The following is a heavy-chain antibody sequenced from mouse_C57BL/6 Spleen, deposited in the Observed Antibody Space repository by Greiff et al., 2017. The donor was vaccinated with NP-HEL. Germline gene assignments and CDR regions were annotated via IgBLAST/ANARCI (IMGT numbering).Heavy chain of an antibody. CDR3: ARHDGRGYAMDD. CDR2: ISSGSSTI. CDR1: GFTFSDYG. J-gene: IGHJ4*01. Sequence: EVKLVESGGGLVKPGGSLKLSCAASGFTFSDYGMHWVRQAPEKGLEWVAYISSGSSTIYYADTVKGRFTISRDKAKNTLFLQMTSLRSEDTAMYYCARHDGRGYAMDDWGQGTSVTVSS. D-gene: IGHD1-1*01. V-gene: IGHV5-17*01.